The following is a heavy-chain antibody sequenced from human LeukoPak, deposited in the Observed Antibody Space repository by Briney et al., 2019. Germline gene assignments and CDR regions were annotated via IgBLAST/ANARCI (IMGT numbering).Heavy chain of an antibody. Sequence: ASVKVSCKVSGYTLTELSMHRVRQAPGKGLEWMGGFDPEDGETIYAQKFQGRVTMTEDTSTDTAYMELSSLRSEDTAVYYCATRLRSYYYYGMDVWGQGTTVTVSS. CDR1: GYTLTELS. CDR3: ATRLRSYYYYGMDV. CDR2: FDPEDGET. V-gene: IGHV1-24*01. D-gene: IGHD3-16*01. J-gene: IGHJ6*02.